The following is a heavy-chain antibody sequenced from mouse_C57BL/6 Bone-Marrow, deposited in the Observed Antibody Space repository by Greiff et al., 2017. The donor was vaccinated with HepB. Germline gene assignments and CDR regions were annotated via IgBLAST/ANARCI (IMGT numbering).Heavy chain of an antibody. CDR1: GYTFTSYG. J-gene: IGHJ4*01. Sequence: LKESGAELARPGASVKLSCKASGYTFTSYGISWVKQRTGQGLEWIGEIYPRSGNTYYNEKFKGKATLTADKSSSTAYMELRSLTSEDSAVYFCARGRFHAMDYWGQGTSVTVSS. CDR2: IYPRSGNT. CDR3: ARGRFHAMDY. V-gene: IGHV1-81*01. D-gene: IGHD1-1*01.